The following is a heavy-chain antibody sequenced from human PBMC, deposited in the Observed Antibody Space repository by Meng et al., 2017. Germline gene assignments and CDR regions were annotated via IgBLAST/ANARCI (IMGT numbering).Heavy chain of an antibody. Sequence: ASVKVSCKPSGYTFTAYYIHWVRQAPGQGLEWMGHIKHDTGDTLYAQKFQGRVSMTGDKSISTDYVELSGQRSDDTAVYYCARKTNVETAMPGDWFDPWGQGTLVTVSS. CDR1: GYTFTAYY. D-gene: IGHD5-18*01. V-gene: IGHV1-2*06. CDR3: ARKTNVETAMPGDWFDP. J-gene: IGHJ5*02. CDR2: IKHDTGDT.